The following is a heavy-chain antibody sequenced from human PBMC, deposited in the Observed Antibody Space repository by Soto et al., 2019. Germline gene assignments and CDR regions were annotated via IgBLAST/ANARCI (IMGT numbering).Heavy chain of an antibody. CDR1: GGTFSSCA. Sequence: ASVKVSCKASGGTFSSCAISWVRQAPGQGLEWMGGIIPIFGTANYAQKFQGRVTITADESTSTAYMELSSLRSEDTAVYYCAREGGIAARLCGMDVWGQGTTVTVSS. CDR3: AREGGIAARLCGMDV. J-gene: IGHJ6*02. D-gene: IGHD6-6*01. V-gene: IGHV1-69*13. CDR2: IIPIFGTA.